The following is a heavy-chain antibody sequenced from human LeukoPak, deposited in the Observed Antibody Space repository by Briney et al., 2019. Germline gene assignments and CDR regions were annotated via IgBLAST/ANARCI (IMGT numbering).Heavy chain of an antibody. CDR3: ARAESRRRADYYDSSGYPGDP. V-gene: IGHV1-18*01. CDR2: ISAYNGNT. J-gene: IGHJ5*02. Sequence: ASVKVSRTASGYTFTSYSISWVRQAPGQGLEWMGWISAYNGNTNYAQKLQGRVTMTTDTSTSTAYMELRSLRSDDTAVYYCARAESRRRADYYDSSGYPGDPWGQGTLVTVSS. CDR1: GYTFTSYS. D-gene: IGHD3-22*01.